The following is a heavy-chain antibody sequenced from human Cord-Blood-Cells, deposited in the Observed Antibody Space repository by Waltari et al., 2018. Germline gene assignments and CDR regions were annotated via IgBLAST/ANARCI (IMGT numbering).Heavy chain of an antibody. CDR3: ARLQRVGATVDY. CDR2: IYYRGST. J-gene: IGHJ4*02. CDR1: GGSISSGGYY. D-gene: IGHD1-26*01. Sequence: QVQLQESGPGLVKPSQTLSLTCTVSGGSISSGGYYWSWIRQHPGKGLEWIGYIYYRGSTYYNPSLKSRVTISVGTSKTQFSLKLSSVTAADTAVYYCARLQRVGATVDYWGQGTLVTVSS. V-gene: IGHV4-31*03.